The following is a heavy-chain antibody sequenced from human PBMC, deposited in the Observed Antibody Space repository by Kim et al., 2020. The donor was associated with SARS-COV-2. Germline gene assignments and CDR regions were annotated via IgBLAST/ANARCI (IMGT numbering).Heavy chain of an antibody. J-gene: IGHJ4*02. CDR2: IKSDGNDT. CDR1: GSTFSRFW. V-gene: IGHV3-74*03. CDR3: AQDEYVCGTIPK. D-gene: IGHD3-16*01. Sequence: GGSLRLSCATSGSTFSRFWMHWVRQAPGRGLVWVSSIKSDGNDTKYADSVRGRFTISRDNARNTLSLQMNSLRAEGTAVYYCAQDEYVCGTIPKWGQGT.